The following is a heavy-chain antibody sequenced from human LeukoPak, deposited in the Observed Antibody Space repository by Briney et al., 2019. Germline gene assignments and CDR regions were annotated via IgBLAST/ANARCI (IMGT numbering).Heavy chain of an antibody. D-gene: IGHD4-11*01. CDR2: IYTSGST. J-gene: IGHJ5*02. CDR3: ARQGDYSNYEGRWFDP. Sequence: SETLSLTCTVSGGSISSYYWSWIRQPPGKGLEWIGYIYTSGSTNYNPSLKSRVTISVDTSKNQFSLKLSSVTAADTAVYYCARQGDYSNYEGRWFDPWGQGTLVTVSS. CDR1: GGSISSYY. V-gene: IGHV4-4*09.